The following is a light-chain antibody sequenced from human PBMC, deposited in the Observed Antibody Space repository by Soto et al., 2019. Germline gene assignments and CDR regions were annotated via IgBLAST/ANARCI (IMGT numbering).Light chain of an antibody. V-gene: IGKV3-20*01. CDR2: DAS. J-gene: IGKJ2*01. CDR3: QQYGSSPYT. Sequence: EIVLTQSLGTLSLSPGERATLSCRASQSVSSNFLAWYQQKPGQAPRLLIYDASSMATGIPDRFSGGGSGTYFSLIISCLEPEDFAVDYCQQYGSSPYTFGQGTKLEIK. CDR1: QSVSSNF.